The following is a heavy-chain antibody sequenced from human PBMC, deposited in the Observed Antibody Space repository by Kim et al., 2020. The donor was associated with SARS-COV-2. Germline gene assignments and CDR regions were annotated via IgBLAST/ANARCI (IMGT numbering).Heavy chain of an antibody. D-gene: IGHD6-13*01. J-gene: IGHJ4*02. V-gene: IGHV3-21*01. CDR2: I. Sequence: IYYADTVEGRLPLSRDNANHSLYLQMNSLRAEDTAVYYCARVPFSSSPGYWGQGTLVTVSS. CDR3: ARVPFSSSPGY.